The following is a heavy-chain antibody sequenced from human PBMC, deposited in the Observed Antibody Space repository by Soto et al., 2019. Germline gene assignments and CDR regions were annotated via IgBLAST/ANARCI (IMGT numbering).Heavy chain of an antibody. Sequence: ASVKVSCNISGFTLTELPMHWVRQAPGKGLEWMGAFDPERREGFYAQIFQSRFMLTENTNIKTTDMDVTSLEYEDTAVYFCAVPLHLEVFELWGQGTRVTV. CDR1: GFTLTELP. V-gene: IGHV1-24*01. D-gene: IGHD4-4*01. CDR2: FDPERREG. J-gene: IGHJ3*01. CDR3: AVPLHLEVFEL.